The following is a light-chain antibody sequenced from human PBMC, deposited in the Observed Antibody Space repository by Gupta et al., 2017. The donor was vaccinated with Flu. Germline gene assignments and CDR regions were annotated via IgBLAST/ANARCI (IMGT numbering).Light chain of an antibody. Sequence: SITISCTGTSSDVGSDNLVSWYQQHPGKAPKLIICEVTKRPAGIANRFSGSKSGSTASLTISGRQAEDEADYYCCAYAASSSTVFGTGTKVTVL. CDR2: EVT. J-gene: IGLJ1*01. V-gene: IGLV2-23*02. CDR3: CAYAASSSTV. CDR1: SSDVGSDNL.